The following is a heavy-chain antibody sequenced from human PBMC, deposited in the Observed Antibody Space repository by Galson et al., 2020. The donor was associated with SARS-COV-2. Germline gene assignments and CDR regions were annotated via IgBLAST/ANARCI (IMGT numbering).Heavy chain of an antibody. CDR3: ARERLEY. CDR1: GFTFSSYT. CDR2: IRSSSGTI. J-gene: IGHJ4*02. V-gene: IGHV3-48*01. D-gene: IGHD1-1*01. Sequence: GGSLRLSCAASGFTFSSYTMNWVRQAPVKGLELVAYIRSSSGTIYYPDSVKGRFTISSANAKNSLYLQLNSLRVEDTAVYYCARERLEYWGQGTLVTVSS.